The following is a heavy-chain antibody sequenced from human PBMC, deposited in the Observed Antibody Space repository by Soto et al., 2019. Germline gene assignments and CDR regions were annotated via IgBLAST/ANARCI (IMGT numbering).Heavy chain of an antibody. CDR3: ARDNPLVGDAFDI. J-gene: IGHJ3*02. D-gene: IGHD1-26*01. V-gene: IGHV4-30-2*01. Sequence: QLQLQESGSGLVKPSQTLSLTCAVSGGSISSGGYSWSWIRQPPGKGLEWIGYIYHSGSTYYNPSLKRRDTISVDRSKNQFSLKLSSVTAADTAVYYCARDNPLVGDAFDIWGQGTMVTVSS. CDR1: GGSISSGGYS. CDR2: IYHSGST.